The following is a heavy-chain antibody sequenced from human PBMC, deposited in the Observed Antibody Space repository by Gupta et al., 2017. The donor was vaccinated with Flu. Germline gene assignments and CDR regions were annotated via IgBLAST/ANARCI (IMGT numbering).Heavy chain of an antibody. CDR3: ARDVGGRYYCDS. V-gene: IGHV4-30-4*01. Sequence: ISTGDFYWSWIRQSPGKGLQGIGYISFGGSPYYQPSVMRRITISVDKAKNQFSLKMRSVSAADTGVYYCARDVGGRYYCDSWCQGTLVPVS. J-gene: IGHJ4*02. D-gene: IGHD1-26*01. CDR2: ISFGGSP. CDR1: ISTGDFY.